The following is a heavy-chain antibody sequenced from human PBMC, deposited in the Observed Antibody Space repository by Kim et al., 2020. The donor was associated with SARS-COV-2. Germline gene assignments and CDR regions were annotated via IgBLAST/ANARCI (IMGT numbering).Heavy chain of an antibody. D-gene: IGHD6-19*01. Sequence: GGSLRLSCAASGFIFTTNGFHWVRQVPGKGMEWVAAISYDGSKEFYRDSVKGRFSVSRDDSKSTLYLQVTSLRPEDTAVYFCARDGANGWYDGSWGQGTLVTVSS. V-gene: IGHV3-33*01. CDR1: GFIFTTNG. J-gene: IGHJ4*02. CDR3: ARDGANGWYDGS. CDR2: ISYDGSKE.